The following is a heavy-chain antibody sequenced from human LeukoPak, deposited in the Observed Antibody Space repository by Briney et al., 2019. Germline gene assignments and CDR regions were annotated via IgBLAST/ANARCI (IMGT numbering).Heavy chain of an antibody. D-gene: IGHD5-12*01. CDR1: GFSFSSHE. Sequence: GGSLRLSCAASGFSFSSHEMHWVRPAPGKGLEWLSYISDSGSTIHTADSVKGRFSSSRDNAKSSLYSQLNSLRAEDTAVYCCAREGYSGILGAFDIWGQGTMVTVSS. J-gene: IGHJ3*02. CDR2: ISDSGSTI. V-gene: IGHV3-48*03. CDR3: AREGYSGILGAFDI.